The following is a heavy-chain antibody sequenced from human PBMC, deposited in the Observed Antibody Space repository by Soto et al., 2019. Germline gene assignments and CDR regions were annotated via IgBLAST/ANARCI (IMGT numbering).Heavy chain of an antibody. J-gene: IGHJ6*02. CDR3: ARETDGDILTGYPSYGMDV. Sequence: PGESLKISCKGSGYSFTSYWIGWVRQMPGKGLEWMGIIYPGDSDTRYSPSFQGQVTISADKSISTAYLQWSSLKASDTAMYYCARETDGDILTGYPSYGMDVWGQGTTVTVSS. V-gene: IGHV5-51*01. D-gene: IGHD3-9*01. CDR2: IYPGDSDT. CDR1: GYSFTSYW.